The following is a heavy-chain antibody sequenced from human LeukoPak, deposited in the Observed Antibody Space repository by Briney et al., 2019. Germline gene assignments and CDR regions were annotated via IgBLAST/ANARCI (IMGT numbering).Heavy chain of an antibody. V-gene: IGHV1-69*05. Sequence: SVKVSCKASGGTFSSYAISWVRQAPGQGLEWMGGIIPIFGTANYAQKFQGRVTITTDESTSTAYMELSSLRSEDTAVYYCASSKGVAGTFSSYYYYYMDVWGKGTAVTVSS. CDR3: ASSKGVAGTFSSYYYYYMDV. CDR1: GGTFSSYA. J-gene: IGHJ6*03. CDR2: IIPIFGTA. D-gene: IGHD6-19*01.